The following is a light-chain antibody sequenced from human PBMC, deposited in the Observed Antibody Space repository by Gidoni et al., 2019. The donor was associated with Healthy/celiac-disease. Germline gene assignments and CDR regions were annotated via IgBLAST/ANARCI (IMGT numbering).Light chain of an antibody. J-gene: IGKJ2*01. CDR1: QSISSY. CDR2: AAS. CDR3: QQSYSTPYT. Sequence: DIQMTHSPSSLSASVGDRVTITCRAGQSISSYLNWYQQKPGKAPKLLIYAASSLQSGVPSRFSGSGSGTDFTLTISRLQPEDFATYYCQQSYSTPYTFGQGTKLEIK. V-gene: IGKV1-39*01.